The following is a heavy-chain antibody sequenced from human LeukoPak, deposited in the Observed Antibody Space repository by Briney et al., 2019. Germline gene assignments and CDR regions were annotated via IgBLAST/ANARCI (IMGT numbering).Heavy chain of an antibody. CDR1: GFTFHDYA. CDR2: ITLSRTTI. CDR3: ARETPYSSSWTDFDY. D-gene: IGHD6-13*01. J-gene: IGHJ4*02. Sequence: PGGSLRLSCAASGFTFHDYAMHWVRQAPGKGLEWISYITLSRTTIYYADSVKGRFTISRDNAKNSLYLQMNSLRAEDTAMYFCARETPYSSSWTDFDYWGQGTLVTVSS. V-gene: IGHV3-48*01.